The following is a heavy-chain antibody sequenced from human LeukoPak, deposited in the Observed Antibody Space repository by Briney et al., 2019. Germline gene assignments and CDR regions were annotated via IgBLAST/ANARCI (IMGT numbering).Heavy chain of an antibody. V-gene: IGHV1-18*01. J-gene: IGHJ5*02. D-gene: IGHD2-2*01. CDR2: ISAYNGNT. Sequence: ASVKVSCKASGYTFTSYGISWVRQAPGQGLEWMGWISAYNGNTNYAQKLQGRVTMTTDTSTSTAYMELRSLRSDDTAVYYCARDILGGCSSTSCPWGWFDPWGQGTLVTVS. CDR3: ARDILGGCSSTSCPWGWFDP. CDR1: GYTFTSYG.